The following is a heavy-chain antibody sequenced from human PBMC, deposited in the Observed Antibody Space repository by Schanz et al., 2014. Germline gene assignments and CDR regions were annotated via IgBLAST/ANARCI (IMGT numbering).Heavy chain of an antibody. CDR3: AKWRDGELNAFDS. D-gene: IGHD3-10*01. V-gene: IGHV3-23*01. J-gene: IGHJ3*02. CDR2: ISGSSGST. Sequence: EVQLLESGGGLVQPGGSLRLSCAASGFTFSSYAMSWVRQAPGQGLEWVAAISGSSGSTYYADSVKGRFTISRDKSKNTLNVQVNSLRAEDTAVYYCAKWRDGELNAFDSWGQGTMVTVSS. CDR1: GFTFSSYA.